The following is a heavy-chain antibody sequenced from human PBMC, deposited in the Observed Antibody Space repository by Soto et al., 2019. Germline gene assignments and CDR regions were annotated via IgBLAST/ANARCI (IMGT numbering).Heavy chain of an antibody. CDR3: ARHNWWSCYFFAY. D-gene: IGHD2-8*02. CDR2: IYYSGST. CDR1: GGSISSSSYY. V-gene: IGHV4-39*01. Sequence: SETLSLTCTGSGGSISSSSYYGGWIRQPPGKGLEWIGSIYYSGSTYYNPSLKSRVTISVDTSKNQFSLKLTSVTAAETAVYYCARHNWWSCYFFAYWGQGALVTVSS. J-gene: IGHJ4*02.